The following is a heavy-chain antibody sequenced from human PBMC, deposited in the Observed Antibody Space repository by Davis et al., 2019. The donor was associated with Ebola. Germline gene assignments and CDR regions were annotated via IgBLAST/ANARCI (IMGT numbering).Heavy chain of an antibody. Sequence: KVSCKGSGYSFTTYWIAWVRQTPAKGLEWMGIIYPGDSDTRYSPSFEGQVTISVDRSISTAYLQWSSLKASDTAMYYCSGFGLEWGQGTLVTVSS. CDR2: IYPGDSDT. J-gene: IGHJ4*02. CDR1: GYSFTTYW. V-gene: IGHV5-51*01. CDR3: SGFGLE. D-gene: IGHD3/OR15-3a*01.